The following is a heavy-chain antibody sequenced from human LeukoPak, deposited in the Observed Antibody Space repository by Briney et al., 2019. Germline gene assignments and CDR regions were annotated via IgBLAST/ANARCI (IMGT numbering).Heavy chain of an antibody. V-gene: IGHV1-69*04. CDR3: ARYRTGLGHNWFDP. D-gene: IGHD3/OR15-3a*01. J-gene: IGHJ5*02. Sequence: ASVKVCCKASGGTFSSYAISWVRQAPGQGLEWMGRIIPILGIANYAQKFQGRVTITADKSTSTAYMELSSLRSEDTAVYYCARYRTGLGHNWFDPWGQGTLVTVSS. CDR2: IIPILGIA. CDR1: GGTFSSYA.